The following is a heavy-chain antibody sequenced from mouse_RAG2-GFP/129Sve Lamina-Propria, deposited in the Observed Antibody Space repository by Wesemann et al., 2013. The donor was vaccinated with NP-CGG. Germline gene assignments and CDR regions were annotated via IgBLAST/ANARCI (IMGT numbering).Heavy chain of an antibody. D-gene: IGHD2-5*01. CDR2: IYPGGGYT. V-gene: IGHV1-80*01. J-gene: IGHJ4*01. CDR3: AREGYYSNYYAMDY. CDR1: GYAFSSYW. Sequence: QVQLQQSGAELVKPGASVKISCKASGYAFSSYWMNWVKQRPGKGLEWIGDIYPGGGYTNYNEKFKGKATLTADKSSSTAYMQFSSLTSEDSAIYYCAREGYYSNYYAMDYWGQGTSVTVSS.